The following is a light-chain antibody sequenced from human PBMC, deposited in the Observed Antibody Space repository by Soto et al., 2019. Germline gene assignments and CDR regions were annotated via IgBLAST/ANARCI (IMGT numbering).Light chain of an antibody. J-gene: IGKJ2*01. CDR2: WAS. V-gene: IGKV4-1*01. CDR1: QSVLYNSNNKDY. Sequence: DIVMTQSPDSLAVSLGERATINCKSSQSVLYNSNNKDYLAWYQQKPGQPPKLLISWASTRESGVPDRFTGSGSGTDFTLTISGLQAEDVAVYYCQQYYNTLPYTFGPGTKLEIK. CDR3: QQYYNTLPYT.